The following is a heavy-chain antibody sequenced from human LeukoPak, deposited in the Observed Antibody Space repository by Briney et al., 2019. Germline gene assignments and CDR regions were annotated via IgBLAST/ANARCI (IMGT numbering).Heavy chain of an antibody. CDR1: GFTFSNYW. D-gene: IGHD1-26*01. J-gene: IGHJ4*02. Sequence: GGSLRLSCAASGFTFSNYWMQWVRQAPGKGLVWVSRINTDGSSTSYADSVKGRFTISRDNAKNTLYLQMNSLRAEDTAVYYCARTRRSNDFDYWGQGTLVTVSS. CDR3: ARTRRSNDFDY. V-gene: IGHV3-74*01. CDR2: INTDGSST.